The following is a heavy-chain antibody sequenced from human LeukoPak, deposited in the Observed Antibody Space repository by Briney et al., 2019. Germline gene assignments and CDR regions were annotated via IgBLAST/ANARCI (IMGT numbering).Heavy chain of an antibody. V-gene: IGHV3-72*01. CDR2: TRNKANSYTT. Sequence: GGSLRLSCAASGFTFSDHYMDWVRQPPGKGLEWVGRTRNKANSYTTEYAASVKGRFTISRDDSKNSLYLQINSLKTEDTAVYYCASITMIVATGGWGQGTLVTVSS. CDR1: GFTFSDHY. J-gene: IGHJ4*02. CDR3: ASITMIVATGG. D-gene: IGHD3-22*01.